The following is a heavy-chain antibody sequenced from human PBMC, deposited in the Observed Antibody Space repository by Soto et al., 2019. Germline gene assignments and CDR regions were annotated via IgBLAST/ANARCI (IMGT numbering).Heavy chain of an antibody. CDR3: ARDSVRFGPAFDH. CDR1: GDSINSGEYY. J-gene: IGHJ4*02. D-gene: IGHD3-3*01. Sequence: PSETLSLTCTVSGDSINSGEYYWSRIRQPPGKGLEWIGSVFYTGTAYYYNPSLNSRVTISVDTSKNQFSLKLTSVTAADTAVYYCARDSVRFGPAFDHWGQGTLVTVSS. CDR2: VFYTGTAY. V-gene: IGHV4-30-4*01.